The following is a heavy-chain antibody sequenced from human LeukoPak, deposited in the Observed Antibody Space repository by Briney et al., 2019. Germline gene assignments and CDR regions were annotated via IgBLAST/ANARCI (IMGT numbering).Heavy chain of an antibody. CDR1: GFTFSSYA. V-gene: IGHV3-23*01. CDR3: ARGYCSSTSCTGTSDY. D-gene: IGHD2-2*01. Sequence: GGSLRLSCAASGFTFSSYAMSWVRQAPGKGLEWVSALSGSGASTYYADSVKGRFTISRDNSKNTLYLQMHSLRAEDTAIYFCARGYCSSTSCTGTSDYWGQGTLVTVSS. J-gene: IGHJ4*02. CDR2: LSGSGAST.